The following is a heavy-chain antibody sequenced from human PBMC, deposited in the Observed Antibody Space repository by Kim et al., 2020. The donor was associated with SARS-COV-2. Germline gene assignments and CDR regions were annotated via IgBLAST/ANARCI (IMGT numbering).Heavy chain of an antibody. CDR1: GGSVSSGSYY. CDR2: IYYSGST. V-gene: IGHV4-61*01. CDR3: ARVEAVRRGYNRAWPREFDY. Sequence: SETLSLTCTVSGGSVSSGSYYWSWIRQPPGKGLEWIGYIYYSGSTNYNPSLKSRVTISVDTSKNQFSLKLSSVTAADTAVYYCARVEAVRRGYNRAWPREFDYWGQGTLVTVSS. D-gene: IGHD5-12*01. J-gene: IGHJ4*02.